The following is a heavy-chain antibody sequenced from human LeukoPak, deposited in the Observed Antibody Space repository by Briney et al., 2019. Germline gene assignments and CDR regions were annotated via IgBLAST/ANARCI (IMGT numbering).Heavy chain of an antibody. J-gene: IGHJ4*02. V-gene: IGHV3-23*01. D-gene: IGHD3-10*01. CDR1: GFTFTGYA. Sequence: PGGSLRLSCAASGFTFTGYAMNWVRQAPGEGLEWLSLISGSGGSTDYADSVKGRFTISRDNSKNTLYLQMNSLRAEDTAVYYCARRSGSWAYYFDYWGQGTLVTVSS. CDR2: ISGSGGST. CDR3: ARRSGSWAYYFDY.